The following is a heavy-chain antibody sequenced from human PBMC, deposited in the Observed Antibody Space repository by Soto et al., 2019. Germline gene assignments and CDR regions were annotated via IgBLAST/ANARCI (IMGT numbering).Heavy chain of an antibody. CDR3: ARDRGHYYDSSGYWNWFDP. V-gene: IGHV1-2*02. D-gene: IGHD3-22*01. J-gene: IGHJ5*02. CDR1: GYTFTGYY. Sequence: QVQLVQSGAEVKKPGASVKVSCTPSGYTFTGYYLHWVRQAPGQGLEWMGWINPNSGGTNYAQKFQGRVTMTRDTSINTAYMELSRLRSDDTAVYYCARDRGHYYDSSGYWNWFDPWGQGTLVTVSS. CDR2: INPNSGGT.